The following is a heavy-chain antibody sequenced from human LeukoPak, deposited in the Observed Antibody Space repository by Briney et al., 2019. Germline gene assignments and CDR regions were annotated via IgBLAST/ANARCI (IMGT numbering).Heavy chain of an antibody. V-gene: IGHV4-34*01. Sequence: KTSETLSLTCAVYGGSFSGYYWSWIRQPPGKGLEWIGEINHSGSTNYNPSLKSRVTISVDTSKNQFSLKLSSVTAADTAVYYCAGNLPREAAFDIWGQGTMVTVSS. CDR3: AGNLPREAAFDI. D-gene: IGHD1-14*01. CDR1: GGSFSGYY. J-gene: IGHJ3*02. CDR2: INHSGST.